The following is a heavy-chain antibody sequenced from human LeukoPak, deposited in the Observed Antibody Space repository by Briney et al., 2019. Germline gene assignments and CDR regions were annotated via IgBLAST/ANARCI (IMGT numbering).Heavy chain of an antibody. J-gene: IGHJ6*04. D-gene: IGHD5-18*01. CDR2: IDHRGRA. Sequence: SETLSLTCAVYGTSFSGYYWSWIRQPPRKGLEWIGEIDHRGRAKYNPSLKSRVSTSIDTSKNQFSLNLSSVTAADTAVYYCARDVDTALMDVWGEGTTVIVSS. V-gene: IGHV4-34*01. CDR3: ARDVDTALMDV. CDR1: GTSFSGYY.